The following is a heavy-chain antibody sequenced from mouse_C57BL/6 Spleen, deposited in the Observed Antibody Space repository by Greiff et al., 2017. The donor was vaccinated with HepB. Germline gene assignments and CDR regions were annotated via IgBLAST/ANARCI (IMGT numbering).Heavy chain of an antibody. CDR2: IYPRSGNT. Sequence: QVQLQQSGAELARPGASVKLSCKASGYTFTSYGISWVKQRTGQGLEWIGEIYPRSGNTYYNEKFKGKATLTADKSSSTAYMELRSLTSEDSAVYFCARRDYSKGGWFAYWGQGTLVTVSA. CDR1: GYTFTSYG. J-gene: IGHJ3*01. V-gene: IGHV1-81*01. CDR3: ARRDYSKGGWFAY. D-gene: IGHD2-5*01.